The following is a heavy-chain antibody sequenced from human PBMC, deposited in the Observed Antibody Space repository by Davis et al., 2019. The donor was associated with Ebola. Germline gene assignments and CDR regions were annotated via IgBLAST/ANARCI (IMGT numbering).Heavy chain of an antibody. CDR3: AYRPRSGYVDP. Sequence: SGPTLTHPTPTLTLTCTFSGFSLSASAVGVTWIRQPPGKALAWLATIYWDGEMLYSLSLKNRLSITKDKSKNQVVLTMTNMDPVEQATYYCAYRPRSGYVDPLGQRTLVTVSS. D-gene: IGHD3-3*01. CDR1: GFSLSASAVG. J-gene: IGHJ5*02. V-gene: IGHV2-5*02. CDR2: IYWDGEM.